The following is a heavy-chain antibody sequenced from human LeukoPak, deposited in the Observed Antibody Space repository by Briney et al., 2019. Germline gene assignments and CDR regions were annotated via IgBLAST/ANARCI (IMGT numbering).Heavy chain of an antibody. D-gene: IGHD4-23*01. J-gene: IGHJ4*02. CDR2: LSGSGGST. CDR3: AKDGAGGSYYYFDY. V-gene: IGHV3-23*01. Sequence: EPGGSLRLSCAASGFTFGNYAMSWVRQPPGKGLEWVSGLSGSGGSTYYTDSVKGPFTISRDNSKNTVYLQMNRLRTEDTALYCCAKDGAGGSYYYFDYGGQGTLVTVSS. CDR1: GFTFGNYA.